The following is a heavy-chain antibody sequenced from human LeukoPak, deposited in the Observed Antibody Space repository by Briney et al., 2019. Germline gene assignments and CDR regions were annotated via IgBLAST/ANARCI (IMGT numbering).Heavy chain of an antibody. V-gene: IGHV3-53*01. CDR3: ASSSYYDILTGQTHAFDI. J-gene: IGHJ3*02. CDR1: GFTVSSNY. CDR2: IYSGGST. D-gene: IGHD3-9*01. Sequence: PGGSLRLSCAASGFTVSSNYMSWVRQAPGKGLEWVSVIYSGGSTYYADSVKGRFTISRDNSKNTLYLQMNSLRAEDTAVYYCASSSYYDILTGQTHAFDIWGQGTMVTVSS.